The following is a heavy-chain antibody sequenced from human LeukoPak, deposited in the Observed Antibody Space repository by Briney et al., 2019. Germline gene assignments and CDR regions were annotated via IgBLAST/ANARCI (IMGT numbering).Heavy chain of an antibody. CDR3: ARDRGCSSTSCYMTGGWFDP. CDR1: GYTFTSYG. D-gene: IGHD2-2*02. Sequence: ASVKVPCKASGYTFTSYGISWVRQAPGQGLEWMGWISAYNGNTNYAQKLQGRVTMTTDTSTSTAYMELRSLRSDDTAVYYCARDRGCSSTSCYMTGGWFDPWGQGTLVTVSS. J-gene: IGHJ5*02. V-gene: IGHV1-18*01. CDR2: ISAYNGNT.